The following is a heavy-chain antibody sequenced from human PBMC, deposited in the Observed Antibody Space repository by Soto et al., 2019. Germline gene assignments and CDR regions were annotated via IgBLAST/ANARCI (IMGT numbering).Heavy chain of an antibody. V-gene: IGHV4-61*01. CDR3: ASWYYDILTGYYKGPCDY. CDR1: GGSVSSGSYY. D-gene: IGHD3-9*01. J-gene: IGHJ4*02. CDR2: IYYSGST. Sequence: PSETLSLTCTVSGGSVSSGSYYWSWIRQPPGKGLEWIGYIYYSGSTNYNPSLKSRVTISVDTSKNQFSLKLSSVTAADTAVYYCASWYYDILTGYYKGPCDYWGQGTLVTVSS.